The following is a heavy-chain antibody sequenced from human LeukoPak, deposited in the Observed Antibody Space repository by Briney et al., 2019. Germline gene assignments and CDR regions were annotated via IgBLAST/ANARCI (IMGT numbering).Heavy chain of an antibody. V-gene: IGHV4-59*01. J-gene: IGHJ3*02. D-gene: IGHD1-26*01. CDR2: IYYSGST. CDR1: GGSISSYY. CDR3: ARGGKWELQAFDI. Sequence: PSETLSLTCTVSGGSISSYYWSWIRQPPGKGLEWIGYIYYSGSTDYNPSLKSRVTISVDTSKNQFSLKLSSVTAADTAVYYCARGGKWELQAFDIWGQGTMVTVSS.